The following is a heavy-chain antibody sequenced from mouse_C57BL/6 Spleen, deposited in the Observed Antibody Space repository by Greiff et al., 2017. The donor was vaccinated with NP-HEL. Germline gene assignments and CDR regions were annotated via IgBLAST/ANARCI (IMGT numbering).Heavy chain of an antibody. J-gene: IGHJ4*01. Sequence: EVQRVESGAELVKPGASVKLSCTASGFNITDYYMHWVKQRPEQGLEWIGRIDPEDGDTKYAPKFQGKATLTADTSSNTAYLQLSSLTSEDTAVYYCASPHPYGSSCAMDYWGQGTSVTVSS. D-gene: IGHD1-1*01. CDR1: GFNITDYY. V-gene: IGHV14-2*01. CDR2: IDPEDGDT. CDR3: ASPHPYGSSCAMDY.